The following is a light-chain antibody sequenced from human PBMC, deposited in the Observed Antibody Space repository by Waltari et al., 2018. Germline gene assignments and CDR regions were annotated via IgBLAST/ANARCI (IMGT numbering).Light chain of an antibody. Sequence: EIVLTQSPGTLSLSPGETTTLSCRASQSLNRKFLAWYQQRPGQTPRLLIYGASTSAIGTPDRFRGSGSGIDFTLTISRLQPDDFAVYYCQQYGTSPVTFGGGTKVEIK. CDR3: QQYGTSPVT. CDR1: QSLNRKF. J-gene: IGKJ4*01. V-gene: IGKV3-20*01. CDR2: GAS.